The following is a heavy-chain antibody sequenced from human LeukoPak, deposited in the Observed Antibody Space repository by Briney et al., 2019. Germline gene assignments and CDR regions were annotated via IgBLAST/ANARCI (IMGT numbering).Heavy chain of an antibody. CDR2: IDSGGATI. V-gene: IGHV3-48*03. CDR1: GFPFRSYK. D-gene: IGHD3-22*01. CDR3: ATTNYFDSSDYYFPFDY. Sequence: PGGSLRLSCAASGFPFRSYKMNWVRQAPGKGLEWVSFIDSGGATIYYADSVKGRFTFSSGNAKNSLYLQMNSLSAEDTAVYYCATTNYFDSSDYYFPFDYWGQGTLVTVSS. J-gene: IGHJ4*02.